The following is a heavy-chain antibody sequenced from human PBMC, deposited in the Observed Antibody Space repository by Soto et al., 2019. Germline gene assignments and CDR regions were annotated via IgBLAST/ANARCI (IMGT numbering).Heavy chain of an antibody. D-gene: IGHD3-10*01. V-gene: IGHV3-7*04. J-gene: IGHJ4*02. CDR2: IKEDGTEI. CDR3: VRSSGWTGDY. CDR1: GFTFSSHW. Sequence: GGSLRLSCVASGFTFSSHWMNWVRQVPGKGLEWVANIKEDGTEINYVDSVKGRFAISRDNAKNSLHLQMNSLRVDDTAVYHCVRSSGWTGDYWGQGILVTVSS.